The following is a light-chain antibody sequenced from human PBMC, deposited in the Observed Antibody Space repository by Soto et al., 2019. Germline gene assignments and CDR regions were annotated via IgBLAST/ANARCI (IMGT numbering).Light chain of an antibody. CDR1: SGHNNYI. Sequence: QPVLTQSSSASASLGSSVKLTCTLSSGHNNYIIAWHQQQPGRAPRYLLKLERSGSYNKGSGVPDRFSGSSSGADRYLTISNLQFEDEADYLCETWDTNTWVFGGGTQLTVL. V-gene: IGLV4-60*02. J-gene: IGLJ3*02. CDR3: ETWDTNTWV. CDR2: LERSGSY.